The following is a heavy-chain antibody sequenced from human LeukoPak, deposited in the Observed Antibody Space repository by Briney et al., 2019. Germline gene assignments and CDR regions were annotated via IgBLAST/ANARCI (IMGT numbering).Heavy chain of an antibody. CDR1: GISLSNYG. J-gene: IGHJ4*02. Sequence: GGSLRLSCAVSGISLSNYGMSWVRQAPGKGLEWVAGISDSGGRTNYADSVKGRFTISRDNSKNTLYLQMNSLRAEDTAVYFCAKRGVVIRVILVGFHKEAYYFDSWGQGALVTVSS. D-gene: IGHD3-22*01. V-gene: IGHV3-23*01. CDR3: AKRGVVIRVILVGFHKEAYYFDS. CDR2: ISDSGGRT.